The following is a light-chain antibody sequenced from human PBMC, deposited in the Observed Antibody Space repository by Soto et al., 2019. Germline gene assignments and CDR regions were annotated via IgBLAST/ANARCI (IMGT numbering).Light chain of an antibody. Sequence: DIQMTQSPSTLSASVGDRVTITCRASQTISSWLAWYQQKPGKAPKLLIYKAATVESGITSRFSGSGSGTDFTLTVTSLQPEDFATYYCQQYSFYATFGQGTKVEI. CDR2: KAA. CDR1: QTISSW. V-gene: IGKV1-5*03. J-gene: IGKJ1*01. CDR3: QQYSFYAT.